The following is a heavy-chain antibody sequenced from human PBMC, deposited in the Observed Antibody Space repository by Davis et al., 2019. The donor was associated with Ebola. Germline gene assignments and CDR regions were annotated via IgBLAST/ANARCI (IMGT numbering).Heavy chain of an antibody. CDR2: INQSGST. CDR1: GGSFSGYY. CDR3: ARAGYYYYGMDV. J-gene: IGHJ6*02. Sequence: SETLSLTCAVYGGSFSGYYWSWIRQPPGKGLEWIGEINQSGSTNDNPSLKSRVTISVDTSKNQFSLKLSSVTAADTAVYYCARAGYYYYGMDVWGQGTTVTVSS. V-gene: IGHV4-34*01.